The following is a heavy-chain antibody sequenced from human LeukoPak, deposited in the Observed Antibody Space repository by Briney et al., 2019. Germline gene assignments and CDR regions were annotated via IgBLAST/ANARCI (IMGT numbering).Heavy chain of an antibody. CDR3: ARGRYCSSTSCWVSNHGFDP. CDR1: GGSFSGYY. J-gene: IGHJ5*02. D-gene: IGHD2-2*01. Sequence: SETLSLTCAVYGGSFSGYYWSWIRQPPGKGLEWIGEINHSGSTNYNPSLKSRVTISVDTSRNQFSLKLSSVTAADTAVYYCARGRYCSSTSCWVSNHGFDPWGQGTLVTVSS. V-gene: IGHV4-34*01. CDR2: INHSGST.